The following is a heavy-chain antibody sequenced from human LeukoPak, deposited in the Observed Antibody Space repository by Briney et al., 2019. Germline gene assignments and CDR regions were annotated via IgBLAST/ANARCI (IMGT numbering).Heavy chain of an antibody. CDR3: AHRPALLWFGETNNWFDP. J-gene: IGHJ5*02. Sequence: SGPTLVNPTQTLTLTCSFSGFSLSTSGVGVGWIRQPPGMALEWLALIYWDDDKRYSPSLKSKLTITKDTSKDQVVLTMTNMDPVDTATYYCAHRPALLWFGETNNWFDPWGQGTLVTVSS. CDR1: GFSLSTSGVG. CDR2: IYWDDDK. V-gene: IGHV2-5*02. D-gene: IGHD3-10*01.